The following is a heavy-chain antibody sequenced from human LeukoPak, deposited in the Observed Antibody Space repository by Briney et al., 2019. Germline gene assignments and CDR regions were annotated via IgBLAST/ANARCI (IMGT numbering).Heavy chain of an antibody. CDR2: ISSSSSYI. CDR3: AELGITMVGGV. Sequence: GGSLRLSCAASGFTFSSYSMNWVRQAPGKGLEWVSSISSSSSYIYYADSVKGRFTISRDNAKNSLYLQMNSLRAEDTAVYYCAELGITMVGGVWGKGTTVTISS. CDR1: GFTFSSYS. D-gene: IGHD3-10*02. J-gene: IGHJ6*04. V-gene: IGHV3-21*01.